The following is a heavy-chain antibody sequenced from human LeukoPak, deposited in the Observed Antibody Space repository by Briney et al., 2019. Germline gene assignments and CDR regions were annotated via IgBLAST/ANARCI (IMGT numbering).Heavy chain of an antibody. V-gene: IGHV5-51*01. CDR2: IYPGDSDT. J-gene: IGHJ4*02. CDR1: EYSFTSYW. Sequence: GESLKISCKGSEYSFTSYWIGWVRQMPGKGLEWMGIIYPGDSDTRYSPSFQGQVTISADKSISTAYLQWGSLKASDTAMYYCAATSLEWLFQAFDYWGQGTLVTVSS. CDR3: AATSLEWLFQAFDY. D-gene: IGHD3-3*01.